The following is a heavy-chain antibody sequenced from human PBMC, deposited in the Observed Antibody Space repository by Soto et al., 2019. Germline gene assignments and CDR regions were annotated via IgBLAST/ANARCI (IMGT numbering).Heavy chain of an antibody. V-gene: IGHV4-59*12. CDR1: GDSINPYY. CDR2: IYHTGST. J-gene: IGHJ4*02. D-gene: IGHD2-8*02. Sequence: PSETLSLTCTVSGDSINPYYWSWIRQPPGKGLEWIAYIYHTGSTSYNPSLKSRVTISVDTSKNQFSLTLNSVTAADTAVYYCARDKITGLFDYWGQGTLVTVSS. CDR3: ARDKITGLFDY.